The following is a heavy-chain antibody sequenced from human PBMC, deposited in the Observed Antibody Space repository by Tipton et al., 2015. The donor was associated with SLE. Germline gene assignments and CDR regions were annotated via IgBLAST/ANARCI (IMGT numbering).Heavy chain of an antibody. V-gene: IGHV4-39*02. Sequence: GLVKPSETLSLTCTVSGDSMSRSGYYWVWIRQSPGKGLEWIGRIYYGGTTYYNPSLEGRVTISIDTSRKHYSLKLTSVTAADTAVYYCARVDYFYGMDVWGQGTMVTVS. CDR2: IYYGGTT. CDR3: ARVDYFYGMDV. J-gene: IGHJ6*02. CDR1: GDSMSRSGYY.